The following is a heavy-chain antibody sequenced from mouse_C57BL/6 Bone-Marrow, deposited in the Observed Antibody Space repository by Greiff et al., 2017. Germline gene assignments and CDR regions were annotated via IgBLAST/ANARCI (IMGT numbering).Heavy chain of an antibody. Sequence: EVQLVESGAELVRPGASVKLSCTASGFNINDDYMHWVRQRPEQGLEWIGWIDPENGDTEYASKFQGKATITADTSSNTAYLQLSSLTSEDTAVYYCTTEGFFDYWGQGTTLTVSS. CDR1: GFNINDDY. CDR3: TTEGFFDY. CDR2: IDPENGDT. V-gene: IGHV14-4*01. J-gene: IGHJ2*01. D-gene: IGHD3-3*01.